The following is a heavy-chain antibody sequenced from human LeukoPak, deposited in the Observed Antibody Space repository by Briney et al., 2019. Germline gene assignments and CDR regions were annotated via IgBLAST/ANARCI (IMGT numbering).Heavy chain of an antibody. D-gene: IGHD3-3*01. J-gene: IGHJ5*02. CDR2: IYSGGST. V-gene: IGHV3-66*02. CDR3: ARNGITIFGVVSNNWFDP. Sequence: GSLRLSCAASGFTVSSNYMSWVRQAPGKGLEWVSVIYSGGSTYYADSVKGRFTISRDNSKNTLYLQMNSLRAEDTAVYYCARNGITIFGVVSNNWFDPWGQGTLVTVSS. CDR1: GFTVSSNY.